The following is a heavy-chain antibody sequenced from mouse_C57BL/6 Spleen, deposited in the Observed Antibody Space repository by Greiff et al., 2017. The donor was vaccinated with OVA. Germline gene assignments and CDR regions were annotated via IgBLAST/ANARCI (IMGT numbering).Heavy chain of an antibody. CDR2: ISSGGSYT. V-gene: IGHV5-6*01. D-gene: IGHD2-4*01. Sequence: EVKVVESGGDLVKPGGSLKLSCAASGFTFSSYGMSWVRQTPDKRLEWVATISSGGSYTYYPDSVKGRFTISRDNAKNTLYLQMSSLKSEDTAMYYCARHYDYDAWFAYWGQGTLVTVSA. CDR1: GFTFSSYG. J-gene: IGHJ3*01. CDR3: ARHYDYDAWFAY.